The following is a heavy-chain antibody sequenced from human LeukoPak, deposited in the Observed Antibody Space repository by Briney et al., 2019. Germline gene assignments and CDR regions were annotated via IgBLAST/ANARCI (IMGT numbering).Heavy chain of an antibody. CDR2: INPSSGGT. CDR1: GYTFTVYY. D-gene: IGHD1-7*01. J-gene: IGHJ4*02. V-gene: IGHV1-2*02. CDR3: ARENYYFDY. Sequence: ASVKVSCKASGYTFTVYYMHWLRQAPGQGLEWMGWINPSSGGTHYAQKFQGRVTMTRDTSITTVYMELSSLRSDDTAVYYCARENYYFDYWGQGTLVTVSS.